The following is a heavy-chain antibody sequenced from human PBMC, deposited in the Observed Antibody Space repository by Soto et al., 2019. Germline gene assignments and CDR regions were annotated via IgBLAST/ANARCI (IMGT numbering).Heavy chain of an antibody. CDR2: VHYTGST. Sequence: XETLSLTCSVSGGSISNYYWSWIRQPPGKRLEWIGFVHYTGSTSYNPSLESRVTISLDTSKNQFSLKLSSVTAADSAVYYCATVGYSSGRSYFDYWGQGTLVTVSS. D-gene: IGHD6-19*01. J-gene: IGHJ4*02. CDR1: GGSISNYY. V-gene: IGHV4-59*01. CDR3: ATVGYSSGRSYFDY.